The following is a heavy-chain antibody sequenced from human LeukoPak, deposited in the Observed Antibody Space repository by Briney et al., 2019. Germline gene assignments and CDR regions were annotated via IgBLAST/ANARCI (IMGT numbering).Heavy chain of an antibody. D-gene: IGHD6-13*01. V-gene: IGHV3-30*02. J-gene: IGHJ6*03. Sequence: GRSLRLSCAASGFTFSSYGMHWVRQAPGKGLEWVAFIRYDGSNKYYADSVKGRFTISRDNSKNTLYLQMNSLRAEDTAVYYCARVVSSSWYDYYYYYMDVWGKGTTVTVSS. CDR2: IRYDGSNK. CDR1: GFTFSSYG. CDR3: ARVVSSSWYDYYYYYMDV.